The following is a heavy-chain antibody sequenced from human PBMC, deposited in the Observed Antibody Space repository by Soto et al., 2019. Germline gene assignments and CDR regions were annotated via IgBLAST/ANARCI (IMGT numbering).Heavy chain of an antibody. CDR3: AKMPDGVNSNSPYC. CDR1: GFPFSNYA. CDR2: TGGGIGP. D-gene: IGHD4-4*01. J-gene: IGHJ4*02. V-gene: IGHV3-23*01. Sequence: EVQLLESGGGLVQPGESLKLACAASGFPFSNYAMSWVRQAPGKGLEWVSTTGGGIGPYYADSVKGRFTISRDNSKNTLYLQMNSRRAEDTAIYYCAKMPDGVNSNSPYCWGPGTLVTVSS.